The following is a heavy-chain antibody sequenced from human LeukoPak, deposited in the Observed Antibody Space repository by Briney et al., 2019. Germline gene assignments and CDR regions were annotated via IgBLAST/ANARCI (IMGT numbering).Heavy chain of an antibody. CDR1: GGSISSGDYY. V-gene: IGHV4-30-4*08. D-gene: IGHD3-3*01. CDR3: ARDPYYDFWSGYYAFDI. Sequence: SQTLSLTCTVSGGSISSGDYYWSWIRQPPGKGLEWIGYIYYSGSTYYNPSLKSRVTISVDTSKNQFSLKLSSVTDADTAVYYCARDPYYDFWSGYYAFDIWGQGTMVTVSS. J-gene: IGHJ3*02. CDR2: IYYSGST.